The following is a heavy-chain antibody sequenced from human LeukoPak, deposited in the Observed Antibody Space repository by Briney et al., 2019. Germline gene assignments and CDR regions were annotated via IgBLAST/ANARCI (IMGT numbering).Heavy chain of an antibody. CDR1: GYTFTSYY. J-gene: IGHJ6*03. V-gene: IGHV1-46*01. CDR3: ARWRHYYDSSGYPHWYYYMDV. D-gene: IGHD3-22*01. CDR2: INPSGGST. Sequence: ASVKVSCKASGYTFTSYYMHWVRQAPGQGLEWMGIINPSGGSTSYAQKFQGRVTMTRDASTSTVYMELSSLRSEDTAVYYCARWRHYYDSSGYPHWYYYMDVWGKGTTVTVSS.